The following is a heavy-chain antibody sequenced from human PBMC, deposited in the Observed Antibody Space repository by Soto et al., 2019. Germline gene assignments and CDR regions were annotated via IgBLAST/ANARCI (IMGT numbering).Heavy chain of an antibody. CDR2: IYQSGTT. CDR3: ARDRPVSARGSVAY. D-gene: IGHD2-2*01. J-gene: IGHJ4*02. CDR1: GGSVSSTNW. V-gene: IGHV4-4*02. Sequence: QVHLQESGPGLVEPSGTLSLTCAVSGGSVSSTNWWSWVRQPPGTGLEWIGEIYQSGTTYYNPSLKRRVTISVDKSKNPFSLRVSSATAADAGVYFCARDRPVSARGSVAYLGEGTLVTVSS.